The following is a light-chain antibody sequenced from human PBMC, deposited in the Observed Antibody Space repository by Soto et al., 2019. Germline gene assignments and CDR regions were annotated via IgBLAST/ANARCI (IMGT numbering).Light chain of an antibody. J-gene: IGKJ2*01. CDR2: AAS. CDR1: QGISSY. V-gene: IGKV1-8*01. Sequence: AIRMTQSPSSLSASTGDRVTITCRASQGISSYLAWYQQKPGKAPKLLIYAASTLQSGVPSRFSGSGSGTDFTLTISCLQSEAFATYYCQQYYSYPPNTFGQGTKLEIK. CDR3: QQYYSYPPNT.